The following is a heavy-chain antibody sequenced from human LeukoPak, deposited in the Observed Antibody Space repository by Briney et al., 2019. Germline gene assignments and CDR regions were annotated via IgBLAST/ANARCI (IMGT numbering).Heavy chain of an antibody. J-gene: IGHJ4*02. Sequence: SETLSLTCAVYGGSFSGYYRSWIRQPPGKXLEWIGEINHSGSTNYNPSLKSRVTISVDTSKNQFSLNLSSVTAADTAVYYCARITYCGGDCYPGYFDYWGQGTLVTVSS. CDR2: INHSGST. CDR3: ARITYCGGDCYPGYFDY. D-gene: IGHD2-21*02. V-gene: IGHV4-34*01. CDR1: GGSFSGYY.